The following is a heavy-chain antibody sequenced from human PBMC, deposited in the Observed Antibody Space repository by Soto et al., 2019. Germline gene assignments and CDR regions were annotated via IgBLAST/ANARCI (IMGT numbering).Heavy chain of an antibody. D-gene: IGHD3-22*01. V-gene: IGHV5-51*01. CDR2: IYPGDSDT. Sequence: GESLKISWKCSGYSFTSYWIGLVRQMPGKGLEWMGIIYPGDSDTRYSPSFQGQVTISADKSISTAYLQWSSLKASDTAMYYCARRAYYDSSGYSYYFDYWGQGTLVTVSS. J-gene: IGHJ4*02. CDR1: GYSFTSYW. CDR3: ARRAYYDSSGYSYYFDY.